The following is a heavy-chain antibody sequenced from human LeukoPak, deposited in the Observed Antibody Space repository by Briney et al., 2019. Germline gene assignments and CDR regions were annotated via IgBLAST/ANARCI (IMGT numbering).Heavy chain of an antibody. Sequence: SETLSLTCTVSGGSISSYYWSWIRQPPGKGLEWIGYIYYRGSTNYNPPLKSRVTISVDTSKNQFSLKLSSVTAADTAVYYCARHSGGRDSSGEYWYFDLWGRDTLVTVSS. J-gene: IGHJ2*01. V-gene: IGHV4-59*08. D-gene: IGHD3-22*01. CDR3: ARHSGGRDSSGEYWYFDL. CDR1: GGSISSYY. CDR2: IYYRGST.